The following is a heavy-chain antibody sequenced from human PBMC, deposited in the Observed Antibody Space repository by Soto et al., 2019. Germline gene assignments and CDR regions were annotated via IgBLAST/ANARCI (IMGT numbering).Heavy chain of an antibody. J-gene: IGHJ6*02. CDR3: ARDTGGPRPLSSYYYGMDV. V-gene: IGHV1-69*13. CDR2: IIPIFGTA. D-gene: IGHD7-27*01. Sequence: ASVKVSCKASGGTFSSYAISWVRQAPGQGLEWMGGIIPIFGTANYAQKFQGRVTITADESTSTAYMELSSLRSEDTAVYYCARDTGGPRPLSSYYYGMDVWGQGTTVTVSS. CDR1: GGTFSSYA.